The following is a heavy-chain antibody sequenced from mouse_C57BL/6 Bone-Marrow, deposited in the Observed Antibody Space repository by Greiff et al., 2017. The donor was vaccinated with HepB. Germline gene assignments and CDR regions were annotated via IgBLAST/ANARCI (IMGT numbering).Heavy chain of an antibody. V-gene: IGHV5-4*01. CDR2: ISDGGSYT. CDR3: AREGAYYSNVDY. D-gene: IGHD2-5*01. Sequence: EVQLVESGGGLVKPGGSLKLSCAASGFTFSSYAMSWVRQTPEKRLEWVATISDGGSYTYYPDNVKGRFTISRDNAKNNLYLQMSHLKSEDTAMYYCAREGAYYSNVDYWGQGTTLTVSS. CDR1: GFTFSSYA. J-gene: IGHJ2*01.